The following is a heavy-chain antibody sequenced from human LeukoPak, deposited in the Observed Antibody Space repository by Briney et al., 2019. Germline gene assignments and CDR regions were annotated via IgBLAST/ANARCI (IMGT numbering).Heavy chain of an antibody. D-gene: IGHD3-22*01. J-gene: IGHJ3*02. CDR3: ARGGSPGYNYNAFDI. Sequence: PGGSLRLSCEASGLTFSIFEMNWVRLAPGKGLEWVSFISSSGDIKLYADSVKGRFTISRDNAKNSLYLHMNSLRAEDTAVYYCARGGSPGYNYNAFDIWGQRTMVAVSS. CDR2: ISSSGDIK. V-gene: IGHV3-48*03. CDR1: GLTFSIFE.